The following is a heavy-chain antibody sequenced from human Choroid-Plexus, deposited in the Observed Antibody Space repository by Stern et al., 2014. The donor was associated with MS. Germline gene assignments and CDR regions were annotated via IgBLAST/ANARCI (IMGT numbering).Heavy chain of an antibody. Sequence: QVQLVQSGGGVAQTGRPLILSCAASGFTFSNFGMHWVRQAPGKGLGWVALISYDGSDKYYADSVKGRFTIFRDNSKNTLYMHMNSLRAEDTAVYYCAKDRQWSTYFFDYWGQGSLVTVSS. CDR1: GFTFSNFG. D-gene: IGHD2-15*01. CDR2: ISYDGSDK. V-gene: IGHV3-30*18. CDR3: AKDRQWSTYFFDY. J-gene: IGHJ4*02.